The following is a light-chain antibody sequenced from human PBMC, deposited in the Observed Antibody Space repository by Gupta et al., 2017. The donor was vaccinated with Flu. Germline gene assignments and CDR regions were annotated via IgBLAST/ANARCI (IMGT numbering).Light chain of an antibody. V-gene: IGKV3-15*01. CDR3: QQFNYLVT. CDR1: QSISSN. J-gene: IGKJ5*01. CDR2: GAS. Sequence: EIVMTQSPATLSVSPGERATLSCRASQSISSNLAWYQQKPGQAPRLLISGASTRATGIPARVSGSGSGTEFTLTISSLQSVDFGVYYCQQFNYLVTFGQGTRLEIK.